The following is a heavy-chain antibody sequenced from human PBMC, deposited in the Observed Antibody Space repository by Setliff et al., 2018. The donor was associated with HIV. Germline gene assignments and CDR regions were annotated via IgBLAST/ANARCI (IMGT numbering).Heavy chain of an antibody. CDR3: ATLDYYGSATYDLALHY. V-gene: IGHV1-69-2*01. CDR1: GYTFTDYY. CDR2: VDPEDGET. D-gene: IGHD3-10*01. Sequence: GASVKVSCKVSGYTFTDYYMHWVQQAPGKGLEWMGLVDPEDGETIYAEKLRGRVTIIADTSTDTAYMELSSLRSEDTAVYYCATLDYYGSATYDLALHYWGQGTLVTVSS. J-gene: IGHJ4*02.